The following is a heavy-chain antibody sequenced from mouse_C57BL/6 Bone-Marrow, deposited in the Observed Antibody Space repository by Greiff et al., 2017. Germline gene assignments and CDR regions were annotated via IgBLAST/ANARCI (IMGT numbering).Heavy chain of an antibody. CDR2: IYPGDGDT. V-gene: IGHV1-82*01. CDR1: GYAFSSSW. CDR3: ARSRNWDWYFDV. Sequence: QVQLQQSGPELVKPGASVKISCKASGYAFSSSWMNWVKQRPGKGLEWIGRIYPGDGDTNYNGKFKGKATLTADKSSSTAYMQLSSLTSEDSAVYFCARSRNWDWYFDVWGTGTTVTVSS. J-gene: IGHJ1*03. D-gene: IGHD4-1*01.